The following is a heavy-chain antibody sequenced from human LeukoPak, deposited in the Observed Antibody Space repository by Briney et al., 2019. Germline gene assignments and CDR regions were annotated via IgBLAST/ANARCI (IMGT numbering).Heavy chain of an antibody. CDR3: ATSSGNWIQPQYYYYYMDV. V-gene: IGHV1-24*01. CDR2: FDPEDGET. J-gene: IGHJ6*03. D-gene: IGHD1-20*01. CDR1: GYTLTELS. Sequence: ASVKVSCKVSGYTLTELSMHWVRQAPGKGLEWMGGFDPEDGETIYAQKFQGRVTMTEDTSTDTAYMELSSLRSEDTAVYYCATSSGNWIQPQYYYYYMDVWSKGTTVTVSS.